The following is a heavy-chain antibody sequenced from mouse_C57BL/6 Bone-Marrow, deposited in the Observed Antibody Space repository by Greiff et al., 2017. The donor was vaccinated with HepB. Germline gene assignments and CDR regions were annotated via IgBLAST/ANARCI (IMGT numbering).Heavy chain of an antibody. CDR1: GFTFSSYA. CDR2: ISDGGSYT. V-gene: IGHV5-4*01. J-gene: IGHJ3*01. Sequence: EVKLMESGGGLVKPGGSLKLSCAASGFTFSSYAMSWVRQTPEKRLEWVATISDGGSYTYYPDNVKGRFTISRDNAKNNLYLQMSHLKSEDTAMYYCAREGYYGSSRAWFAYWGQGTLVTVSA. CDR3: AREGYYGSSRAWFAY. D-gene: IGHD1-1*01.